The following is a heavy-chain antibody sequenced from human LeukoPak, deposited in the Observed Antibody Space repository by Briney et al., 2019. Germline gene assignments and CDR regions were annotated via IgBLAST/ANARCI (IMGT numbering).Heavy chain of an antibody. CDR2: ISGCDGST. CDR3: AKDLANWAYYYGSGSHSSSN. Sequence: PGGSLRLSCAASGFTFSSYAMSWVRQAPAKGLEWVSAISGCDGSTYYADPVKGRFTISRDNSNNTLYLQMNSLRAEDTAVYYRAKDLANWAYYYGSGSHSSSNWGQGTLVTVSS. J-gene: IGHJ4*02. CDR1: GFTFSSYA. D-gene: IGHD3-10*01. V-gene: IGHV3-23*01.